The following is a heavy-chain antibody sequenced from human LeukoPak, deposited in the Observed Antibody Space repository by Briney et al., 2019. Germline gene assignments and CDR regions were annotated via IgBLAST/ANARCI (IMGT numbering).Heavy chain of an antibody. CDR1: GGTFSNHA. V-gene: IGHV1-69*05. CDR2: FIPVFGRA. J-gene: IGHJ6*03. CDR3: ARGRRDPGAGAGVDYYYFYMDV. D-gene: IGHD6-19*01. Sequence: GSSVKVSCKASGGTFSNHAISWVRQAPGQGLEWMGGFIPVFGRAIYAQKFQGRVTITTDESASTAYMELSALTSDDTAVYYCARGRRDPGAGAGVDYYYFYMDVWGKGTTVTVSS.